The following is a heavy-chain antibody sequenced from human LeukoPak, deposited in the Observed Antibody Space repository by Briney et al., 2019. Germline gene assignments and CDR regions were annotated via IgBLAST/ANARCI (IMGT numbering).Heavy chain of an antibody. CDR2: ISSSSSYI. D-gene: IGHD2-15*01. CDR1: GFTFSSYS. CDR3: ARDFRFERGGSCYFDY. J-gene: IGHJ4*02. Sequence: PGGSLRLSCAASGFTFSSYSMNWVRQAPGKGLEWVSSISSSSSYIYYADSVKGRFTISRDNAKNSLYLQMNSLRAEDTAVYYCARDFRFERGGSCYFDYWGQGTLVTVSS. V-gene: IGHV3-21*01.